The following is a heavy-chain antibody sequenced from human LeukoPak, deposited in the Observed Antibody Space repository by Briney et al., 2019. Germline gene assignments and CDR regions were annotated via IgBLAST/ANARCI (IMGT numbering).Heavy chain of an antibody. V-gene: IGHV5-51*01. D-gene: IGHD2-2*01. CDR1: GNSFTNNW. CDR2: ISPENSET. Sequence: GESLKISCKGSGNSFTNNWIAWVRQMPGKGLEWMGIISPENSETHYSPAFQGQVTISVDRSITTAYLQWNSLKASDTAMYYCVKRRNNVYETSPWDPYYWGQGTLVTVSS. J-gene: IGHJ4*02. CDR3: VKRRNNVYETSPWDPYY.